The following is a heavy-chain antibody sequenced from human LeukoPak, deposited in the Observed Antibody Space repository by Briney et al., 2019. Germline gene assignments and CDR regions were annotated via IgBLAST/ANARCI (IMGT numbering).Heavy chain of an antibody. CDR1: KFTVSSKY. J-gene: IGHJ4*02. Sequence: GGSLRLSCAASKFTVSSKYMSWVRQAPGKGLEWVSVIYSGGSTHYADSVKGRFTISRDNSKNTLYLQMNSLRAEDTAVYYCAGLYYGGNNSDYWGQGTLVTVSS. CDR3: AGLYYGGNNSDY. V-gene: IGHV3-66*01. D-gene: IGHD4-23*01. CDR2: IYSGGST.